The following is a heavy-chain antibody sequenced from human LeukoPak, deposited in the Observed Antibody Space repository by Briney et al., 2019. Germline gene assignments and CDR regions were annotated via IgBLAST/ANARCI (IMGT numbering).Heavy chain of an antibody. CDR2: ISSSNTYI. CDR1: GFTFSTYT. CDR3: AGDRHYCSSTNCYFFDY. V-gene: IGHV3-21*01. J-gene: IGHJ4*02. D-gene: IGHD2-2*01. Sequence: GGSLRLSCAASGFTFSTYTMNWVRQAPGKGLEWVSSISSSNTYIYYADSMKGRFTISRDNAKNSLYLQMNSLRAEDTAVYYCAGDRHYCSSTNCYFFDYWGQGTLVTVSS.